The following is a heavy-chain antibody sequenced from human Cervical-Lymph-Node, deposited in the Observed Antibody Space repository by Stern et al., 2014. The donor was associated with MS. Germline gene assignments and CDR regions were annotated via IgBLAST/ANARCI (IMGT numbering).Heavy chain of an antibody. CDR2: ISSDGSNR. CDR3: AREQLGLFAYYGLDI. D-gene: IGHD6-6*01. Sequence: VQLVEFGGGVVQPGRSLRLSCTGSGFTFSMYAIHWVRQAPGKGLEWVAVISSDGSNRYYADSVQGRFTISRDNSKNTVFLQMNSLRADDTAMFYCAREQLGLFAYYGLDIWGQGTTVTVSS. CDR1: GFTFSMYA. J-gene: IGHJ6*02. V-gene: IGHV3-30*04.